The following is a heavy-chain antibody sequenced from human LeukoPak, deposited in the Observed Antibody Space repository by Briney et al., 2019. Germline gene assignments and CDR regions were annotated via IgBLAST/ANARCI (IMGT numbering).Heavy chain of an antibody. CDR2: ISSSSSYI. Sequence: PGGSLRLSCAASGFTFSRYSMNWVRQAPGKGLEWVSSISSSSSYIYYADSVKGRFTISRDNAKNSLYLQMNSLRAEDTAVYYCARGGAYSGSSSLDYWGQGTLVTVSS. D-gene: IGHD1-26*01. V-gene: IGHV3-21*01. CDR3: ARGGAYSGSSSLDY. J-gene: IGHJ4*02. CDR1: GFTFSRYS.